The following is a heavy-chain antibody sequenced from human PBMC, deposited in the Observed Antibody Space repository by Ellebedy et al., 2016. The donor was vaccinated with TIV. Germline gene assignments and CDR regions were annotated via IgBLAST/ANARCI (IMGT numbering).Heavy chain of an antibody. CDR2: AGGSDGST. Sequence: GESLKISCAASGFTFSIHAMGWVRQAPGKGLELVSSAGGSDGSTFYADSVKGRFTISRDNSKNTLYLQMHSLRAEDTAVYYCARGNSGYDAVYLDYWGQGTLVTVSS. V-gene: IGHV3-23*01. D-gene: IGHD5-12*01. CDR3: ARGNSGYDAVYLDY. J-gene: IGHJ4*02. CDR1: GFTFSIHA.